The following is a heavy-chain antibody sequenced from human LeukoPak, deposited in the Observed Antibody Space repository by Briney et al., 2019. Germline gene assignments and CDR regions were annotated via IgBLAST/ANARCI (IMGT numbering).Heavy chain of an antibody. CDR3: AXXXXXRPPNVVYYFDY. CDR2: INHSGST. D-gene: IGHD2-2*01. Sequence: SETLSLTCAVYGGSFSGYYWSWIRQPPGKGLEWIGEINHSGSTNYNPSLKSRVTISVDTSKNQFSLKLSSVTAADTAVYYCAXXXXXRPPNVVYYFDYWGQGTLVTVSS. CDR1: GGSFSGYY. V-gene: IGHV4-34*01. J-gene: IGHJ4*02.